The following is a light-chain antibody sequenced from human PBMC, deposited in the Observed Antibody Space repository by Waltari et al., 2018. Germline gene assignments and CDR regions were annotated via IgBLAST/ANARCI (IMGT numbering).Light chain of an antibody. CDR2: EVT. CDR3: SSYGGSNNFV. CDR1: SSDVGGYNY. Sequence: QSALTQPPSASGSPGQSVTISCTGTSSDVGGYNYVSWYQQHPGKAPKLMIYEVTKRPSGVPDRVFGSKSGNTASLTVSGLQAEEEADYYCSSYGGSNNFVFGTGTKVTVL. V-gene: IGLV2-8*01. J-gene: IGLJ1*01.